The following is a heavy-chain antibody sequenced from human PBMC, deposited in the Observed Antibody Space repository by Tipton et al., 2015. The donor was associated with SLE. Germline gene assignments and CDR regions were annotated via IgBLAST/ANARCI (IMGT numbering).Heavy chain of an antibody. CDR1: GFTFSSYA. CDR3: AKDSPPVEYSSMYSCDY. Sequence: SLRLSCAASGFTFSSYAMSWVRQAPGKGLEWVSAISGSGGSTYYADSVKGRFIISRDNSKHILYLQMNSLRAEDTAVYYCAKDSPPVEYSSMYSCDYCGQGTLVTVSS. J-gene: IGHJ4*02. CDR2: ISGSGGST. V-gene: IGHV3-23*01. D-gene: IGHD2-2*01.